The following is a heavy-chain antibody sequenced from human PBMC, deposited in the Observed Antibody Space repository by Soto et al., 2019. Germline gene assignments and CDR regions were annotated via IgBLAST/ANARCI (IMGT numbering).Heavy chain of an antibody. V-gene: IGHV3-23*01. D-gene: IGHD2-21*02. CDR3: AKDARDTSGNSGIDY. CDR2: IIGSGAIT. Sequence: EVQLLESGGDLVQPGGSLRLSCVASEFTFNSYAMSWVRQAPGMGLEWVSSIIGSGAITYYADSVKGRFTISRDNSKSTLYLQMNSLRVEDTALYYCAKDARDTSGNSGIDYWGQGTLVTVSS. J-gene: IGHJ4*02. CDR1: EFTFNSYA.